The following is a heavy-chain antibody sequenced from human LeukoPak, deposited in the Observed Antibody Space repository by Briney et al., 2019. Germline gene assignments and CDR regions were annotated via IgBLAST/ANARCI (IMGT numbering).Heavy chain of an antibody. V-gene: IGHV4-38-2*02. CDR2: IYHSGST. CDR3: ARNMITMVRGVMFDY. CDR1: GYSISSGYY. J-gene: IGHJ4*02. D-gene: IGHD3-10*01. Sequence: SETLSLTCTVSGYSISSGYYWGWIRQPPGKGLEWIGSIYHSGSTYYNPSLKSRVTISVDTSKNQFSLKLSSVTAADTAVYYCARNMITMVRGVMFDYWGQGTLVTVSS.